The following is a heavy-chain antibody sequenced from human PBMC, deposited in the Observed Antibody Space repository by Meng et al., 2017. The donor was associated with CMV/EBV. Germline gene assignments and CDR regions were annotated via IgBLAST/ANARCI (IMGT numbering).Heavy chain of an antibody. CDR1: GFTFSSYA. D-gene: IGHD3-22*01. Sequence: ETLSLTCAASGFTFSSYAMSWVRQAPGKGLEWVSAISGSGGSTYYADSVKGRFTISRDNSKNTLYLQMNSLRAEDTAVYYCAKAFYYYDSSGPYYFDYWGQGTLVTVSS. J-gene: IGHJ4*02. CDR3: AKAFYYYDSSGPYYFDY. V-gene: IGHV3-23*01. CDR2: ISGSGGST.